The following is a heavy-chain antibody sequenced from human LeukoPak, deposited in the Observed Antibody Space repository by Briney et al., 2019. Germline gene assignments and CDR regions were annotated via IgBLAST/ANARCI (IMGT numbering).Heavy chain of an antibody. Sequence: ASVKVSCKASGYTFTGYYMHWVRQAPGRGLEWMGWINPNSGGTNYAQKFQGRVTMTRDTSISTAYMELSRLRSDDTAVYYCARVGIASLNAFDIWGQGTMVTVSS. D-gene: IGHD6-13*01. CDR2: INPNSGGT. CDR1: GYTFTGYY. CDR3: ARVGIASLNAFDI. V-gene: IGHV1-2*02. J-gene: IGHJ3*02.